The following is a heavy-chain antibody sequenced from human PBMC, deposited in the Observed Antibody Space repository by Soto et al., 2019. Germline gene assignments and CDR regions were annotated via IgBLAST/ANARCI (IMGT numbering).Heavy chain of an antibody. D-gene: IGHD3-16*01. CDR2: VYYTGTT. CDR1: GGSIGSYH. J-gene: IGHJ5*02. CDR3: ARGRGRFDP. Sequence: PSETLSLTCTVSGGSIGSYHWSWVRQPPGKGLEWIASVYYTGTTNYNPSLGSRVTISIDAPENQISLKLTSVTAADTAVYYCARGRGRFDPWGQGTLVTVSS. V-gene: IGHV4-59*01.